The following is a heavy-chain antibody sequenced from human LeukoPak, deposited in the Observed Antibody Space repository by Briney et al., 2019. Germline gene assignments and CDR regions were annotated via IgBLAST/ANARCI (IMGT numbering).Heavy chain of an antibody. J-gene: IGHJ4*02. CDR2: TKSKSDGGTT. Sequence: GGSLRLSCAASGFTFSSAYMSWVRQAPGKGLEWIGRTKSKSDGGTTDYAAPVKGRFIISRDDSKNTLYLQMYGLKTEDTAVYYCSTDAGYSSRWYNYWGQGILVTVSS. D-gene: IGHD6-13*01. CDR1: GFTFSSAY. V-gene: IGHV3-15*01. CDR3: STDAGYSSRWYNY.